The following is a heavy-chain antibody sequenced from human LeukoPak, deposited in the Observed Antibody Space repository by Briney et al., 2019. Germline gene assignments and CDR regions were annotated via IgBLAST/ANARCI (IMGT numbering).Heavy chain of an antibody. CDR1: GGSISSGGYY. D-gene: IGHD3-22*01. CDR2: IYYSGST. Sequence: PSETLSLTCTVSGGSISSGGYYWSWIRQHPGKGLEWIGYIYYSGSTYYNPSLKSRVTISVDTSKNQFSLKLSSVTAADTAVYYCARGEDYYDQWYFDYWGQGTLVTVSS. J-gene: IGHJ4*02. CDR3: ARGEDYYDQWYFDY. V-gene: IGHV4-31*03.